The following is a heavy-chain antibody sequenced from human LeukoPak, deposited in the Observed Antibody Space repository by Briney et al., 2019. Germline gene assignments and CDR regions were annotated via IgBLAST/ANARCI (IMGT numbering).Heavy chain of an antibody. CDR3: ASGLGATGLGWFDP. D-gene: IGHD1-26*01. Sequence: SVKVSCKASGGTFSSYAISWVRQAPGQGLEWMGGIIPIFGTANYAQKFQGRVTITADESTSTAYMGLSSLRSEDTAVYYCASGLGATGLGWFDPWGQGTLVTVSS. CDR2: IIPIFGTA. CDR1: GGTFSSYA. V-gene: IGHV1-69*13. J-gene: IGHJ5*02.